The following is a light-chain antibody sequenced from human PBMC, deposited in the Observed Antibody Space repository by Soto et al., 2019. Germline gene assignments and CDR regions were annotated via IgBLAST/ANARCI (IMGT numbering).Light chain of an antibody. CDR2: GAS. J-gene: IGKJ2*01. Sequence: EIVLTQSPGTLSLSPGERATLSCRASQTVISSYLAWYQQKPGQAPRLLIFGASSRATGIPDRFSGSGSGTDFTLTITVLEPDDFALYYCLQYGGSPRTFGQGTNLEIK. V-gene: IGKV3-20*01. CDR3: LQYGGSPRT. CDR1: QTVISSY.